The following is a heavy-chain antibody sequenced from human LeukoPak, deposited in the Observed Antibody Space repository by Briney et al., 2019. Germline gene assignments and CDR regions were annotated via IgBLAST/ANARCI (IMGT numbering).Heavy chain of an antibody. CDR1: GGSFRGYY. Sequence: PSETLSLTCAVYGGSFRGYYWSWIRQPPGKALEWIGDIGHSGTTNYNPSLKSRVTISVDKSMNQFSLKLTSVTAADTAVYYCARNYDLWGQGTLVTVSS. V-gene: IGHV4-34*01. CDR2: IGHSGTT. D-gene: IGHD3-3*01. CDR3: ARNYDL. J-gene: IGHJ4*02.